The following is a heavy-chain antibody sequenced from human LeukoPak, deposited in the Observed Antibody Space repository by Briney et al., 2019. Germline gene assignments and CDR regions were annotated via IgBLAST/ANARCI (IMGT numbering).Heavy chain of an antibody. V-gene: IGHV4-39*01. CDR2: IYYSGST. CDR3: ARLRQPVGYGSGRGYPRYYYYYYMDV. D-gene: IGHD3-10*01. J-gene: IGHJ6*03. Sequence: SETLSLTCTVSGGSISSSSYYWGWIRQPPGKGLEWIGSIYYSGSTYYNPSLKSRVTISVDTSKNQFSLKLSSVTAADTAVYYCARLRQPVGYGSGRGYPRYYYYYYMDVWGKGTTVTVSS. CDR1: GGSISSSSYY.